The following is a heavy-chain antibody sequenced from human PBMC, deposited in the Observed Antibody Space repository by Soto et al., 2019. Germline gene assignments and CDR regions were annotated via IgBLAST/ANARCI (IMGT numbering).Heavy chain of an antibody. V-gene: IGHV1-46*01. CDR3: AGERITGTTNIMYYYGMDV. J-gene: IGHJ6*02. Sequence: GASVKVSCQASGYTFTSYYMHWVRQAPGQGLEWMGIINHSGGSTSYAQKIQGRVTMTRDTSTSTVYMELSSLRSEDTAVYYCAGERITGTTNIMYYYGMDVWGQGTTVTVSS. CDR2: INHSGGST. CDR1: GYTFTSYY. D-gene: IGHD1-7*01.